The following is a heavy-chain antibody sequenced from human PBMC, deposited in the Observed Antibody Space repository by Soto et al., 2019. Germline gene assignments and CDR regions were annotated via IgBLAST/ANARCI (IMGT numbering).Heavy chain of an antibody. V-gene: IGHV3-64D*06. D-gene: IGHD6-19*01. CDR1: GFTFSSYA. Sequence: GGSLRLSCAASGFTFSSYAMHWVRQAPGKGLEYVSAISSNGGSTYYADSVKGRFTISRDNSKNTLYLQMSGLRAEDTAVHYCVKTAVPYYYYGMDVWGQGTTVTVSS. CDR2: ISSNGGST. J-gene: IGHJ6*02. CDR3: VKTAVPYYYYGMDV.